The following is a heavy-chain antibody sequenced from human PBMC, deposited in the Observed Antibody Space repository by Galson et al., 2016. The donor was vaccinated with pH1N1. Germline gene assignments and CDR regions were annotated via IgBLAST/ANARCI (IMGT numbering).Heavy chain of an antibody. CDR3: ARVNHYYYYGMDV. V-gene: IGHV3-9*01. CDR2: ISWNSGSI. Sequence: SLRLSCAASGFTFDDYAMHWVRQAPGKGLEWVSGISWNSGSIGYADSVKGRFTISRDDAMNSLYLQMNSLRAEDTAVYYCARVNHYYYYGMDVWGQGTTVTVSS. CDR1: GFTFDDYA. J-gene: IGHJ6*02.